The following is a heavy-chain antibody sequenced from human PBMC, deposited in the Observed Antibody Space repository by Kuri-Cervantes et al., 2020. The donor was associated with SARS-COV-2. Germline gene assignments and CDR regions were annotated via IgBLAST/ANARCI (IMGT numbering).Heavy chain of an antibody. CDR1: GFTFSGHW. J-gene: IGHJ4*02. CDR3: ANLGWGAAPPEY. CDR2: INPDGSYT. Sequence: GGSLRLSCAASGFTFSGHWIHWVRQAPGKGLVWVSRINPDGSYTNNADSVKGRFTPSRDNAKNMLFLQMNSLGAEDTAMYYCANLGWGAAPPEYWGQGTLVTVSS. V-gene: IGHV3-74*01. D-gene: IGHD6-6*01.